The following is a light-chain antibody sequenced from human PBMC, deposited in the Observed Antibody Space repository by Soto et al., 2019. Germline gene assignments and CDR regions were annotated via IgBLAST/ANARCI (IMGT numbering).Light chain of an antibody. CDR1: SSDVGGYNY. CDR2: DVS. Sequence: QSALTQPASVSGSPGQSITISCTGTSSDVGGYNYVSWYQQHPGKAPKLIIYDVSNRPSGVSSRFSGSKSGNTASLTISGLQAEDEADYYCNSYTSSSPLFGGGTKLTVL. V-gene: IGLV2-14*01. CDR3: NSYTSSSPL. J-gene: IGLJ2*01.